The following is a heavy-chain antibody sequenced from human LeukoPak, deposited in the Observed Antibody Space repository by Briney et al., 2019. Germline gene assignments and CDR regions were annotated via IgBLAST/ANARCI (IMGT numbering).Heavy chain of an antibody. J-gene: IGHJ6*03. Sequence: SETLSPTRPVSGGSISSYYWGWIRQPAGKGLEWIGGIYTSGGTNSNPSLKSRVTMSVDTSKNQFSLKLSSVTAADTAVYYCARGLYSSSSGGSYYYYYYMDVWGKGTTVTVSS. CDR2: IYTSGGT. D-gene: IGHD6-6*01. V-gene: IGHV4-4*07. CDR3: ARGLYSSSSGGSYYYYYYMDV. CDR1: GGSISSYY.